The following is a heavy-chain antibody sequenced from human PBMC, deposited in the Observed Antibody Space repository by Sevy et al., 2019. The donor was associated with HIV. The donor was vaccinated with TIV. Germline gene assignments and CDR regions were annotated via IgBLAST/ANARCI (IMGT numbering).Heavy chain of an antibody. CDR3: ARDKNTFYYGMDV. Sequence: GGSLRLSCAASGFPVSSSYMNWVRQAPGKGLEWVSVLYSGSKTYYADSVKGRFTISRDNSKNTLYLQMNSLRAEDTAVYYCARDKNTFYYGMDVWGQGTTVNVSS. CDR2: LYSGSKT. CDR1: GFPVSSSY. J-gene: IGHJ6*02. V-gene: IGHV3-53*01. D-gene: IGHD2-2*02.